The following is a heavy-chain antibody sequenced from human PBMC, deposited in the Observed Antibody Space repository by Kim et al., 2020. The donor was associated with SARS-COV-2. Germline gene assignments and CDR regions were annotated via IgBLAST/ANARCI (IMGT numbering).Heavy chain of an antibody. J-gene: IGHJ4*02. V-gene: IGHV3-30*18. CDR1: GFTFSSYG. CDR2: ISYDGSNK. CDR3: AKDQRRFRLECYFDY. D-gene: IGHD2-21*01. Sequence: GGSLRLSCAASGFTFSSYGMHWVRQAPGKGLEWVAVISYDGSNKYYADSVKGRFTISRDNSKNTLYLQMNSLRAEDTAVYYCAKDQRRFRLECYFDYWGQGALVTVSS.